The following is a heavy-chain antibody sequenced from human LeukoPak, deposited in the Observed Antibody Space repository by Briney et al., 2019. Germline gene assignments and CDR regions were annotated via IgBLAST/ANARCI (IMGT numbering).Heavy chain of an antibody. CDR3: ARDSYYYDSSGYYHH. Sequence: GASVKVSCKASGYTFNTYGFSWVRQAPGQGLEWMGWISAYNGNTKYAQKHQGRVTMTTDTSTSTAFMELRSLRSDDTAVYYCARDSYYYDSSGYYHHWGQGTLVTVSS. CDR2: ISAYNGNT. V-gene: IGHV1-18*01. J-gene: IGHJ1*01. CDR1: GYTFNTYG. D-gene: IGHD3-22*01.